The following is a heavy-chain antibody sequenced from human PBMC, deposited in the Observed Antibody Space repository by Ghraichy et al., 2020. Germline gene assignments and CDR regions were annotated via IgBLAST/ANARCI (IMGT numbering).Heavy chain of an antibody. V-gene: IGHV3-23*01. J-gene: IGHJ5*02. CDR2: ISGSGGST. CDR3: AKGYCSSTSCYIGTYNWFDP. Sequence: GGSLRLSCAASGFTFSSYTMSWVRQAPGKGLEWVSAISGSGGSTYYADSVKGRFTISRDNSKNTLYLQMNSLRAEDTAVYYCAKGYCSSTSCYIGTYNWFDPWGQGTLVTVSS. D-gene: IGHD2-2*02. CDR1: GFTFSSYT.